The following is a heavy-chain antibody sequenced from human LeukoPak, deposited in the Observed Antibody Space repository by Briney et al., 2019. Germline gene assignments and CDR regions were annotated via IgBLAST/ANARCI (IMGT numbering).Heavy chain of an antibody. V-gene: IGHV3-7*03. D-gene: IGHD3-22*01. J-gene: IGHJ4*02. CDR1: GFTFSRYW. Sequence: GSLRLSCAASGFTFSRYWMSWVRQAPRKGLEWVANIKQDGSEKYYVDSVKGRFTISRDNAKNSLYLQMNSLRVEDTAVYYCARDKGDYDTSGSLFVFGGQGTLVTVSS. CDR3: ARDKGDYDTSGSLFVF. CDR2: IKQDGSEK.